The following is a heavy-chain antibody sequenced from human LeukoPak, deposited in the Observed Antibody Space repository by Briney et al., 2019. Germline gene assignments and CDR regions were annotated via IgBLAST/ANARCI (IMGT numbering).Heavy chain of an antibody. V-gene: IGHV4-59*11. Sequence: SETLSLTCTGSGGSISSHYWNWIRQPPGKGLEWIGYIYYSGSTNYNPSLKSRVTISLDTSKSQFSLKLSSVTAADTAVYYCAREGSRWVDFDYWGQGTLVTVSS. CDR3: AREGSRWVDFDY. CDR2: IYYSGST. J-gene: IGHJ4*02. CDR1: GGSISSHY. D-gene: IGHD1-26*01.